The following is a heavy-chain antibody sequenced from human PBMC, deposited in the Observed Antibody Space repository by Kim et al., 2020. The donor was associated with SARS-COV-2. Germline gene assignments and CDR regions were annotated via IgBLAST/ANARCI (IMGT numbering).Heavy chain of an antibody. CDR1: GYTFPSSA. CDR3: ARGQYSGYDGGFDS. CDR2: LHAGAGAT. Sequence: SVKVSCKASGYTFPSSAMHWVRQAPVHRFAWLGGLHAGAGATKYTQKFQGRITITRDTSTSTAYMELRSLRSEDTAVYYCARGQYSGYDGGFDSWGQGTLVTVSS. D-gene: IGHD5-12*01. V-gene: IGHV1-3*01. J-gene: IGHJ4*02.